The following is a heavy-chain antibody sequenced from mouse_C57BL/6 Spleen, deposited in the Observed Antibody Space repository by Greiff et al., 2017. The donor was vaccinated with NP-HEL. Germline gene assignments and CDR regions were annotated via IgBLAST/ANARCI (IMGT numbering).Heavy chain of an antibody. CDR2: ISSGGDYI. V-gene: IGHV5-9-1*02. CDR3: TRDFYGSWFAY. CDR1: GFTFSSYA. D-gene: IGHD1-1*02. Sequence: EVKLVESGEGLVKPGGSLKLSCAASGFTFSSYAMSWVRQTPEKRLEWVAYISSGGDYIYYADTVKGRFTISRDNARNTLYLQMSSLKSEDTAMYYCTRDFYGSWFAYWGQGTLVTVSA. J-gene: IGHJ3*01.